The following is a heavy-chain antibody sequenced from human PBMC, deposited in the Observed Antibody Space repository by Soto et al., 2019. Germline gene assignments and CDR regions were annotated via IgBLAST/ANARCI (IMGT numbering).Heavy chain of an antibody. D-gene: IGHD6-13*01. CDR1: GGSISSYY. J-gene: IGHJ4*02. V-gene: IGHV4-4*07. CDR3: ARFIAAAGTEYFDY. CDR2: IYTSGST. Sequence: SETLSLTCTVSGGSISSYYWSWIRQPAGKGLEWIGRIYTSGSTNYNPSLKSRVTMSVDTSKNQFSLKLSSVTAADTAVYYCARFIAAAGTEYFDYWGQGTLVTVSS.